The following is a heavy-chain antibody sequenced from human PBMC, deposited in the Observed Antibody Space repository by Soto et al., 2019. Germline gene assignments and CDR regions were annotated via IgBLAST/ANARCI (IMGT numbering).Heavy chain of an antibody. V-gene: IGHV3-23*01. D-gene: IGHD6-19*01. J-gene: IGHJ4*02. CDR3: ADGWGYNSGWYTF. CDR2: ISGSGGDT. CDR1: GFTFSSYA. Sequence: VQLLESGGGLVQPGGSLRLSCAASGFTFSSYAMSWVRQAPGKGLEWVSIISGSGGDTYYADSVKGRFSISRDNSMDAVDLQVKSLRAEDTAVYYCADGWGYNSGWYTFWGQGTLVTVSS.